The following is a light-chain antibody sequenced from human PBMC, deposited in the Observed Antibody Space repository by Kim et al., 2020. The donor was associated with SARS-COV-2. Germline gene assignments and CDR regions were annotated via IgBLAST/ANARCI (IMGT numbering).Light chain of an antibody. CDR2: RAS. CDR3: QQYNSYSYT. V-gene: IGKV1-5*03. CDR1: QSISTW. J-gene: IGKJ2*01. Sequence: SASVGDRVPITWRASQSISTWLAWYQQKPGKAPKLLIYRASSLEGGVPSRFSGSGSGTEFTLTISSLQPDDFATYYCQQYNSYSYTFGQGTKLEI.